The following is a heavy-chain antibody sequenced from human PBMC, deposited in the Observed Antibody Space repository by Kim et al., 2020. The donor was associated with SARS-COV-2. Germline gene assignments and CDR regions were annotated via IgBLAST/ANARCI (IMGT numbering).Heavy chain of an antibody. Sequence: AQKFQGRVTMTRDTSISTAYMELSRLRSDDTVVYYCAREAFGELSYAFDIWGQGTMVTVSS. V-gene: IGHV1-2*05. J-gene: IGHJ3*02. D-gene: IGHD3-10*01. CDR3: AREAFGELSYAFDI.